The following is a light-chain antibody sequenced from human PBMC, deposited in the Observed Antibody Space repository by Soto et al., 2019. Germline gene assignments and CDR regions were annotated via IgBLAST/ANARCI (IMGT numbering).Light chain of an antibody. CDR1: SSNIGKNY. CDR3: GTWDDSLRTWV. J-gene: IGLJ3*02. Sequence: QSVLTQPPSVSAAPGQKVTISCSGGSSNIGKNYVSWYQQLPVGAPKLLIYDNNNRPSVISDRFSGSQSGTSATLGITGLQTGDEADFYCGTWDDSLRTWVFGGGTKLTVL. V-gene: IGLV1-51*01. CDR2: DNN.